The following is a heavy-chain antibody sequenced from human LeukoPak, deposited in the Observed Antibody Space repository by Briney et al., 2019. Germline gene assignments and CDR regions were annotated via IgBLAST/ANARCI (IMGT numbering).Heavy chain of an antibody. CDR1: GFTFSSYG. D-gene: IGHD1-1*01. Sequence: PGGTLRLSCAASGFTFSSYGMSWVRQAPGKGLEWVSAISSSGGRTNYVDSVKGRFTISRDNSKNTVYLQMNSLRVEDTAVYYCAKDYHGTYWGQGTLVTVSS. V-gene: IGHV3-23*01. CDR3: AKDYHGTY. J-gene: IGHJ4*02. CDR2: ISSSGGRT.